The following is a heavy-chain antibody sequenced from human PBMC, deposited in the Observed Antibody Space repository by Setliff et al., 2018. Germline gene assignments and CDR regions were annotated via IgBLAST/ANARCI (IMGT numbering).Heavy chain of an antibody. CDR3: ARLSWDGLRYHGLDV. V-gene: IGHV4-61*10. Sequence: PSETLSLTCTVSGASLSSGSYYWSWIRQSAGKGLEWIGHIYTNGATSYSPSLKSRVSISADTSKNVLSLILRSVTAADTAVYYCARLSWDGLRYHGLDVWGQGTTVTVSS. CDR2: IYTNGAT. D-gene: IGHD3-10*01. J-gene: IGHJ6*02. CDR1: GASLSSGSYY.